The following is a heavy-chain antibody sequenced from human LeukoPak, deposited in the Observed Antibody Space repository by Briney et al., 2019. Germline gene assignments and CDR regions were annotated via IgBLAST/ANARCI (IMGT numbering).Heavy chain of an antibody. CDR1: GGSLSGYS. Sequence: SETLSLTCTLYGGSLSGYSWTWIRQPPGEGLERIGEIKHSGGTNYNPSLKSRVTISVDTSKNQFSLKLSSVTAADTAVYYCARGELRYFDWLPWGQGTLVTVSS. V-gene: IGHV4-34*01. J-gene: IGHJ4*02. D-gene: IGHD3-9*01. CDR3: ARGELRYFDWLP. CDR2: IKHSGGT.